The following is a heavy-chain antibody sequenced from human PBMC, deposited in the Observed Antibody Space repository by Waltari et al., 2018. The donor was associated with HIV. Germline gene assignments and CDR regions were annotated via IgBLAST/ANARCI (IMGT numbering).Heavy chain of an antibody. CDR3: AGDLSNRGGAFDI. Sequence: QVQLQESGPGLVKPSQTLSLPCTVSGGSFNNGAYSWSWIRQHPGKGLEWIAYIYYSGDTYYNPSLRSRLTISLDTSENQFSLKLSSVTAADTAIYYCAGDLSNRGGAFDIWGQGTMVTVSS. J-gene: IGHJ3*02. D-gene: IGHD3-16*01. V-gene: IGHV4-31*03. CDR2: IYYSGDT. CDR1: GGSFNNGAYS.